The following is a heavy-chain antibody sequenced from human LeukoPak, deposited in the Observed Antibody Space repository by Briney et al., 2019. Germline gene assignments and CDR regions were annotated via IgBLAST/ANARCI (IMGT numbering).Heavy chain of an antibody. CDR3: ARDRRWLPTDY. J-gene: IGHJ4*02. CDR2: ISSSSSYI. CDR1: GFTFSSYS. Sequence: GGSLRLSCAASGFTFSSYSMNWVRQAPGKGLEWVSSISSSSSYIYYADSVKGRFTISRDNAKNSLYLQMNSLRAEDTAVYYCARDRRWLPTDYWGQGTLVTVSS. D-gene: IGHD5-24*01. V-gene: IGHV3-21*01.